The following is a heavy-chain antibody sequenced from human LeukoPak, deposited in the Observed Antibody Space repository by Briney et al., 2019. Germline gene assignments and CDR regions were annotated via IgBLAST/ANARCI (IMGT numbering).Heavy chain of an antibody. J-gene: IGHJ3*02. D-gene: IGHD3-22*01. CDR1: GSSVIIYY. CDR2: TYSDGRA. Sequence: PSETLSLTCTVSGSSVIIYYWNWIRQPPGKGLEWIGSTYSDGRANYNPSLKRGVSISVDPSKNQFSLRLTSVTAADTAVYYCAKSNGYGLIDIWGQGTMVTVSS. V-gene: IGHV4-59*02. CDR3: AKSNGYGLIDI.